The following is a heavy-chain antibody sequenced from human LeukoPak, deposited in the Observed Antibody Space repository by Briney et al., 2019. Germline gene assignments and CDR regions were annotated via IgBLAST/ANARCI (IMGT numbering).Heavy chain of an antibody. CDR2: IYYSGST. CDR3: ARLTGTVYDIVVVRGY. J-gene: IGHJ4*02. D-gene: IGHD2-15*01. CDR1: GGSLSSSSYY. V-gene: IGHV4-39*01. Sequence: PSETLSLTCSVSGGSLSSSSYYWGWLRQPPGTGLEWVGSIYYSGSTYYNPSLKSRVTISVGTSKNQFSLKLSSVTAADTAVYYCARLTGTVYDIVVVRGYWGQGTLVTVSS.